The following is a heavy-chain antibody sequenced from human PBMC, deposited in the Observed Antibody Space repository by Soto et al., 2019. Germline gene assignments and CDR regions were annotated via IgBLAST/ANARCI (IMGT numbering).Heavy chain of an antibody. CDR1: GASISSSY. D-gene: IGHD3-22*01. J-gene: IGHJ3*02. CDR2: IHHSGST. V-gene: IGHV4-59*01. CDR3: ARGYYDSSGSSNTFDI. Sequence: HSETLSLTCTVSGASISSSYWSWIRQPPGKRLEWIGYIHHSGSTNSNPSLKSRVSISVDTSKNQFSLKLSSVTPADTAVYYCARGYYDSSGSSNTFDIWGQGTMVTVSS.